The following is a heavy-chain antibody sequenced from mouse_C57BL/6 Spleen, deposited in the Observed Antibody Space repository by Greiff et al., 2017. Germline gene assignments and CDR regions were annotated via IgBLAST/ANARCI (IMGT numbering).Heavy chain of an antibody. CDR3: ARGGANWNFDY. CDR1: GYSITSGYY. CDR2: ISYDGSN. D-gene: IGHD4-1*02. J-gene: IGHJ2*01. Sequence: EVKLVESGPGLVKPSQSLSLTCSVTGYSITSGYYWNWIRQFPGNKLEWMGYISYDGSNNYNPSLKNRISITRDTSKNQFFLKLNSVTTEDTATYYCARGGANWNFDYWGQGTTLTVSS. V-gene: IGHV3-6*01.